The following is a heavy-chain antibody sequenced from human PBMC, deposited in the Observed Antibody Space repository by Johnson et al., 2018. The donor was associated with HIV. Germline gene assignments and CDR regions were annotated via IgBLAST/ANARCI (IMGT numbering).Heavy chain of an antibody. CDR1: GFTFSGSA. CDR3: TRSDSTYYNFWSGYYTGAFDI. J-gene: IGHJ3*02. CDR2: IRSKANSYAT. Sequence: EVQLVESGGGVVQPGGSLRLSCAASGFTFSGSAIHLVRQASGKGLEWVGRIRSKANSYATAYAASVKGRFTISRDDSKNTAYLQMNSLKIEDTAVYYCTRSDSTYYNFWSGYYTGAFDIWGQGTMVTVSS. V-gene: IGHV3-73*01. D-gene: IGHD3-3*01.